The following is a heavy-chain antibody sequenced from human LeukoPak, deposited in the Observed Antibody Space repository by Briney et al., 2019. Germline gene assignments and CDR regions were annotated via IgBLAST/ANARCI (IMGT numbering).Heavy chain of an antibody. Sequence: GGSLRLSCAVSGFTVSSNYMSRVRQAPGKGLEWVSIIYSGDSTYYADSVKGRFTMSRDNSKNRLYLQMNSLRVEDTAVYYCARVNTGSYRTAFDIWGQGTMVTVSS. V-gene: IGHV3-66*01. J-gene: IGHJ3*02. CDR3: ARVNTGSYRTAFDI. CDR2: IYSGDST. CDR1: GFTVSSNY. D-gene: IGHD1-26*01.